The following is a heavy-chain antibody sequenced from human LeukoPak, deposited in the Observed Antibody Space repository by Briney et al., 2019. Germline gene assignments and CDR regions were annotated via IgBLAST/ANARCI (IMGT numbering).Heavy chain of an antibody. CDR3: ARCKRSVAAGTEFDP. CDR1: GFTFSSYW. CDR2: IKQDGSEK. V-gene: IGHV3-7*01. Sequence: GGSLRLSCAASGFTFSSYWMSWVRQAPGKGLEWVANIKQDGSEKYYVDSVKGRFTISRDNAKNSLYLQMNSLRAEDTAVYYCARCKRSVAAGTEFDPWGQGTLVIVSS. J-gene: IGHJ5*02. D-gene: IGHD6-13*01.